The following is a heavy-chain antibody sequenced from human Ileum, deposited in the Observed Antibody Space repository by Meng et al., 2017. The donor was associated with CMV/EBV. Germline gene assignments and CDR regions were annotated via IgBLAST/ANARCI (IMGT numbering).Heavy chain of an antibody. CDR1: GGSYSSGGIY. J-gene: IGHJ4*02. CDR2: IPYNAST. V-gene: IGHV4-30-4*08. Sequence: QVELREVEPWETLAAPSLAPGGPISGGSYSSGGIYWSRISQPQGNGLEWIRYIPYNASTYYNPSLKSRVTISEDTSKKQFSVKPNSVTADYTAVYYCARSSYYDSSYFDNWGQGTLVTVSS. D-gene: IGHD3-22*01. CDR3: ARSSYYDSSYFDN.